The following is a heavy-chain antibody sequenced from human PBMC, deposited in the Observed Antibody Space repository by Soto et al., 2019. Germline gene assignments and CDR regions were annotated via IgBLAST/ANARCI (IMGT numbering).Heavy chain of an antibody. CDR3: ARQGFGPLHGLVDV. J-gene: IGHJ6*02. CDR1: GGSISSYY. CDR2: VHHSWGS. Sequence: QVQLQESGPGLVKPSETLSLSCTVSGGSISSYYWSWFRQSPGKRMEWIGYVHHSWGSSYNPSLLSRVAISLDTSMSQFSLKVTSVTATATAVYYCARQGFGPLHGLVDVCGQGTTVTVSS. V-gene: IGHV4-59*08. D-gene: IGHD3-10*01.